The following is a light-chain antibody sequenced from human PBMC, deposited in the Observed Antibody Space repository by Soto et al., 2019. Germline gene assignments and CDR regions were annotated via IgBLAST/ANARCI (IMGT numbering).Light chain of an antibody. CDR1: QNIDNW. CDR3: QQYNTYST. J-gene: IGKJ5*01. V-gene: IGKV1-5*03. Sequence: DVQMTQSPSTLSSSVGDIFTITCRASQNIDNWLAWYQQKPGKAPNLLIYKASNLETGVPSRFSGSGSGTEFTLTISSLQPDDFATYYCQQYNTYSTFGQGTRLEIK. CDR2: KAS.